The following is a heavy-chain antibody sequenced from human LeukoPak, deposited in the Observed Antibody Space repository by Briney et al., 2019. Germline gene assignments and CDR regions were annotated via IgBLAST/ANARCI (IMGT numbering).Heavy chain of an antibody. CDR1: VGSISSYY. D-gene: IGHD4-23*01. J-gene: IGHJ3*02. CDR3: ARDYGGSPDAFDI. V-gene: IGHV4-59*01. Sequence: PSKILSLTCSVSVGSISSYYWSWIRRPPGKGLEWIGYIYYSGSTHYNPSLNSRVTISVDTSKNQCSLRLSSVTAADTAVYYCARDYGGSPDAFDIWGQGTMVTVSS. CDR2: IYYSGST.